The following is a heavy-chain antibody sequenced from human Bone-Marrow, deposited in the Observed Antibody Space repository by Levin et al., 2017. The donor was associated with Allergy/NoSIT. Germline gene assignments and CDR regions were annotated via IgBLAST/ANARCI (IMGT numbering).Heavy chain of an antibody. Sequence: ASVKVSCKASEGTFNSYAISWVRQAPGQGLEWMGGIIPIFGTVKYAQNFQGRVTITADKSTSTAYMALSSLRSDDTAVYYCARDFINLVQGVIHDAFDVWGQGTMVTVSS. D-gene: IGHD3-10*01. CDR2: IIPIFGTV. J-gene: IGHJ3*01. CDR1: EGTFNSYA. CDR3: ARDFINLVQGVIHDAFDV. V-gene: IGHV1-69*06.